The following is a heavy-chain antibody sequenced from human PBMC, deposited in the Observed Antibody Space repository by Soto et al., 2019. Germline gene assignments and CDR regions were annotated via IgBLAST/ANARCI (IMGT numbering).Heavy chain of an antibody. Sequence: AASVKVSCKAFGYTFNAFYMHWVRQAPGQGLEWMGVINPSGDGTSYAQKFQGRVTMTRVTSTSTVYMELSSLRSEDTAVYYCARVALGYDYADVWGQGTTVTVSS. CDR2: INPSGDGT. CDR3: ARVALGYDYADV. D-gene: IGHD4-17*01. J-gene: IGHJ6*02. V-gene: IGHV1-46*02. CDR1: GYTFNAFY.